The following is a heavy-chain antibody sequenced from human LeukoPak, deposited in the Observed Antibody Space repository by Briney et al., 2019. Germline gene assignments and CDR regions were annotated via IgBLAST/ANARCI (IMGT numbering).Heavy chain of an antibody. CDR3: AKAYCSSTRCYLGDY. CDR2: ISWNSGSI. D-gene: IGHD2-2*01. J-gene: IGHJ4*02. Sequence: GRSLRLSCAASGFTFDDYAMHWVRQAPGKGLEWVSGISWNSGSIGYADSVKGRFTISRDNAKNSLYLQMNSLRAEDTALYYCAKAYCSSTRCYLGDYWGQGTLVTVSS. V-gene: IGHV3-9*01. CDR1: GFTFDDYA.